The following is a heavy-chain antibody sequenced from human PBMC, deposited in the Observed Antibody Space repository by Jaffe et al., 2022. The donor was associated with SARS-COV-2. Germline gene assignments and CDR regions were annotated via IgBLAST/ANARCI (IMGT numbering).Heavy chain of an antibody. CDR2: ISGSGGST. CDR3: AKDIVSGTMGWFDP. J-gene: IGHJ5*02. D-gene: IGHD1-7*01. CDR1: GFTFNSYA. V-gene: IGHV3-23*01. Sequence: EVQLLESGGNLVQPGGSLRLSCAASGFTFNSYAMSWVRQAPGKGLEWVSSISGSGGSTSYADSVKGRFTISRDNSKNTLYLQMNSLRAEDTAVYYCAKDIVSGTMGWFDPWGQGTLVTVSS.